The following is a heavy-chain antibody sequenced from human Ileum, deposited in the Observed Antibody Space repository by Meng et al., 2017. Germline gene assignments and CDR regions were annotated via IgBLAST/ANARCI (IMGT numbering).Heavy chain of an antibody. CDR1: GYTFTSYT. CDR3: ATDGSRGSSKY. Sequence: QVQLEQAGSELKKQGAAVKGACKASGYTFTSYTMNWVRQAPGQGLEWMGWINTNTGNPTYAQGFTGRFVFSLDTSVSTAYLQINSLKAEDTAVYYCATDGSRGSSKYWGQGTLVTVSS. D-gene: IGHD2-15*01. CDR2: INTNTGNP. V-gene: IGHV7-4-1*02. J-gene: IGHJ4*02.